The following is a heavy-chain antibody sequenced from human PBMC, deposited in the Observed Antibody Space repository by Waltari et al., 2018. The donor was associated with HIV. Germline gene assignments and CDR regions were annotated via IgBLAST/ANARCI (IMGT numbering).Heavy chain of an antibody. D-gene: IGHD2-2*01. CDR2: IYSGGST. Sequence: EVQLVESGGGLVQPGGSLRLSCAASGFTVSSNYMSWVRQAPGKGLEWVSVIYSGGSTYYADSVKGRFTISRHNSKNTLYLQMNSLRAEDTAVYYCAREYCSSTSCYLYWGQGTLVTVSS. J-gene: IGHJ4*02. CDR1: GFTVSSNY. V-gene: IGHV3-53*04. CDR3: AREYCSSTSCYLY.